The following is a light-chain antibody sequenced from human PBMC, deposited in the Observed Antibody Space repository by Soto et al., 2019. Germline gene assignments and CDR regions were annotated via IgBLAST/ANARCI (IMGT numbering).Light chain of an antibody. Sequence: DIQMTQSPSTLSASVGDRVTITCRASQSISSWLAWYQQKPGKAPKLLIYKASSLESGVPSRFSGSGSGTEFTLTISSLQPDDFATYYLQQYNSYPVTFGQGTKLEIK. CDR3: QQYNSYPVT. CDR2: KAS. J-gene: IGKJ2*01. CDR1: QSISSW. V-gene: IGKV1-5*03.